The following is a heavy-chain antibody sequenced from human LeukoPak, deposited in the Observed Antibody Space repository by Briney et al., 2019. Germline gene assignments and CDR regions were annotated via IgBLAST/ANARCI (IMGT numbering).Heavy chain of an antibody. V-gene: IGHV3-66*01. CDR2: IYSGGST. CDR3: ASPVYSSGWQLFDY. J-gene: IGHJ4*02. Sequence: PGGSLRLSCAASGFTVSSNYMSWVRQAPGKGLEWISVIYSGGSTYYADSVKGRFTTSRDNSKNTLYLQMNSLRAEDTAVYYCASPVYSSGWQLFDYWGQGTLVTVSS. D-gene: IGHD6-19*01. CDR1: GFTVSSNY.